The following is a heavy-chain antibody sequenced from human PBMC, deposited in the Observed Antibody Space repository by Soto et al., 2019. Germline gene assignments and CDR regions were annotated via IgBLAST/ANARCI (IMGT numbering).Heavy chain of an antibody. CDR2: IYYSGST. J-gene: IGHJ4*02. CDR1: GGSISSGGYY. D-gene: IGHD2-2*01. CDR3: ARDSGKRYCSSTSCYQVWLDY. Sequence: SETLSLTCTVSGGSISSGGYYWSWIRQHPGKGLEWIGYIYYSGSTYYNPSLKSRVTISVDTTKNQFSLKLSSVTAADTAVYYCARDSGKRYCSSTSCYQVWLDYWGQGTLVTVSS. V-gene: IGHV4-31*03.